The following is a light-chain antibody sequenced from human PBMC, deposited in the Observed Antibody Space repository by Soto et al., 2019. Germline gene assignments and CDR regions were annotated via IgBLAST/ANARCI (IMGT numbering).Light chain of an antibody. CDR2: AAS. CDR1: QSVSRW. V-gene: IGKV1-12*01. CDR3: QQTNSSPIT. J-gene: IGKJ5*01. Sequence: NQMTESPPSLPASLGDIVTISCRASQSVSRWLAWYQQKPGKAPKLLIYAASTLQSGVPARFSGSGSGTDFTLTISSLQPEDFATYYCQQTNSSPITFGQGTRLEIK.